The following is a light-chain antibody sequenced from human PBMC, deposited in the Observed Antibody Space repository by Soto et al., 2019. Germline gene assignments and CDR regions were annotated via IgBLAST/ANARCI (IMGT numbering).Light chain of an antibody. CDR2: DAS. CDR1: QDISNY. J-gene: IGKJ3*01. Sequence: DIQMTQSPSSLSASVGDRVTITCQASQDISNYLNWYQQKPGKAPKLLIYDASTLETGVPSRFSGSGSGKDFTFTISSLQPEDIATYYCQQYDHLLLIGPGTKVDI. V-gene: IGKV1-33*01. CDR3: QQYDHLLL.